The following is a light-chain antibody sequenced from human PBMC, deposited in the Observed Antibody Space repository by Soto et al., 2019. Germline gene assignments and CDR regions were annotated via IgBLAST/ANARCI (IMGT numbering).Light chain of an antibody. J-gene: IGKJ2*01. CDR1: QSVSSK. Sequence: EIVMTQSPVTLSVSPGERATLSCRASQSVSSKLAWYQQKPGQAPRLLIYGASTRATGIPARFSGSGSGTEFTLSISSLPYEDFAVYYCQQYNNWPQTFGQGTKLEIK. V-gene: IGKV3-15*01. CDR3: QQYNNWPQT. CDR2: GAS.